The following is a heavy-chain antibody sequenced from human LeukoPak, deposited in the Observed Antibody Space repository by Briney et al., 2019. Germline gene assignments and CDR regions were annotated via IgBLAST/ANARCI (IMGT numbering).Heavy chain of an antibody. Sequence: GGSLRLSCAASGFTLDYYGMSWVRQAPGKGLEWISTISGGGHNTFYSDSVKGRFTVSRDPSKETLYLQMNSLTADDTAVYYCAKGLFAGAAHYWGQGTQVTVSS. J-gene: IGHJ4*02. CDR1: GFTLDYYG. CDR2: ISGGGHNT. CDR3: AKGLFAGAAHY. V-gene: IGHV3-23*01. D-gene: IGHD6-13*01.